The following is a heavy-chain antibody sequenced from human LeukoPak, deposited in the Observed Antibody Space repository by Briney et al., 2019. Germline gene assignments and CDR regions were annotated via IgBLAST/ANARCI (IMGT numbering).Heavy chain of an antibody. D-gene: IGHD3-22*01. V-gene: IGHV1-69*06. J-gene: IGHJ3*02. CDR1: GGTFSSYT. Sequence: ASVKVSCKASGGTFSSYTISWVRQAPGQGLEWMGGIIPLFGTPDYAQKFQDRLTITADKSTSTAYMELSSLRSADTAVYYCASEYKYDSSGANAFDIWGQGTMVTVSS. CDR2: IIPLFGTP. CDR3: ASEYKYDSSGANAFDI.